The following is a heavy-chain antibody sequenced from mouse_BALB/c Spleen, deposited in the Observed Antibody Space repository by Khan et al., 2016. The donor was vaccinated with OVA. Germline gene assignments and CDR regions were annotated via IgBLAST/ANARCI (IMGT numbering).Heavy chain of an antibody. Sequence: EVELVESGGDLVKPGGSLKLSCAASGFTFSSYSMSWVRQTPDKRLEWVATISSGADYTYYPDSVKARFTISRDNAKNTLYLQMSSLKSEDTAMYYCASHLTGSFAYWGQGTLVTVSA. CDR2: ISSGADYT. D-gene: IGHD4-1*01. V-gene: IGHV5-6*01. CDR1: GFTFSSYS. J-gene: IGHJ3*01. CDR3: ASHLTGSFAY.